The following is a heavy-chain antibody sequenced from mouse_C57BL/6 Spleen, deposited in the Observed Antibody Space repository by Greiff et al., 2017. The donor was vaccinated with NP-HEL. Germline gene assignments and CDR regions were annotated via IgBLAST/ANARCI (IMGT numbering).Heavy chain of an antibody. Sequence: EVKLQESGGGLVQPGGSMKLSCVASGFTFSNYWMNWVRQSPEKGLEWVAQIRLKSDNYATHYAESVKGRFTISRDDSKSSVYLQMNNLRAEDTGIYYCTGSSSFAYWGQGTLVTVSA. J-gene: IGHJ3*01. CDR3: TGSSSFAY. CDR2: IRLKSDNYAT. V-gene: IGHV6-3*01. CDR1: GFTFSNYW. D-gene: IGHD1-1*01.